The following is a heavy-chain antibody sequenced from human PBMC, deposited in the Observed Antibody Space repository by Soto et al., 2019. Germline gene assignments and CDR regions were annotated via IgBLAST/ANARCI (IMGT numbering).Heavy chain of an antibody. J-gene: IGHJ4*02. CDR2: ISYDGSNK. CDR1: GFTFSSYG. V-gene: IGHV3-30*03. CDR3: AVISLDREGNSVATIPTFDY. Sequence: GGSLRLSCAASGFTFSSYGMHWVRQAPGKGLEWVAVISYDGSNKYYADSVKGRFTISRDNSKNTLYLQMNSLRAEDTAVYYCAVISLDREGNSVATIPTFDYWGQGTLVTVSS. D-gene: IGHD5-12*01.